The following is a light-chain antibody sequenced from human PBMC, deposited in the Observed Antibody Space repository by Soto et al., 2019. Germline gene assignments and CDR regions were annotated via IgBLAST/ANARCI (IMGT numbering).Light chain of an antibody. CDR2: GNN. V-gene: IGLV1-40*01. CDR1: SSNIGAGSD. CDR3: QSYDSSLSGWV. J-gene: IGLJ2*01. Sequence: QSVLTQPPSVSGAPGQRVTISCTWSSSNIGAGSDVHWYQQLPGTAPKLLIYGNNNRPSGVPDRFSGSKSGTSASLAITGLQAEDEADYYCQSYDSSLSGWVFGGGTQLTVL.